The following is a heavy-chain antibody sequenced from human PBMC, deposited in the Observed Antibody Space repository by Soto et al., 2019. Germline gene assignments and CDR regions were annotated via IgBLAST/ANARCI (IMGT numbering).Heavy chain of an antibody. CDR1: GFTFSSYS. V-gene: IGHV3-23*01. CDR2: FRTSGDGGTT. Sequence: LSLSCAASGFTFSSYSMSWVRQAPGKGLEWVSGFRTSGDGGTTYYADSVKGRFTISRDNSKNMLFLQMNSLRAEDTAIYYCAKKVNSGPGSQYFDYWGQGTLVTVSS. J-gene: IGHJ4*02. D-gene: IGHD3-10*01. CDR3: AKKVNSGPGSQYFDY.